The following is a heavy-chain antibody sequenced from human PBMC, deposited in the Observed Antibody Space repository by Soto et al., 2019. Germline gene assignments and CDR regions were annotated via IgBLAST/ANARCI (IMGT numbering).Heavy chain of an antibody. CDR3: ASSRYSGYDSLDH. CDR2: SYYDGIT. V-gene: IGHV4-59*08. D-gene: IGHD5-12*01. CDR1: GVSISSYY. J-gene: IGHJ4*02. Sequence: QVQMQESGPGLVKPSETLSLTCTVSGVSISSYYWSWIRQPPGNGLEWMGYSYYDGITNYNPSLKSRVTISVDPSKNQFYLKLSSATAADTAVYYCASSRYSGYDSLDHWGQGTLVTVSS.